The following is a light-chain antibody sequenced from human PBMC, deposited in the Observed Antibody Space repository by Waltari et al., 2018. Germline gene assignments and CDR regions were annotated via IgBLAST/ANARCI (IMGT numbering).Light chain of an antibody. Sequence: QSALTQPASVSGPPGQSITISCTGTSSDVGGYNYVSWYQQHPGRAPKLMIYDVNKRPSGVSNLFSGSKSGNTASLTISGLQAEDESDYYCSSYTSSSTLYVFGTGTKVTVL. CDR2: DVN. CDR3: SSYTSSSTLYV. J-gene: IGLJ1*01. V-gene: IGLV2-14*03. CDR1: SSDVGGYNY.